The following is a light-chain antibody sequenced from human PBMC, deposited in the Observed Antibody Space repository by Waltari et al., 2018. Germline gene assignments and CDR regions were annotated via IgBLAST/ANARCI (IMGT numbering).Light chain of an antibody. J-gene: IGKJ1*01. Sequence: EIVLTQSPGTLSLSPGERATLSCRASQSVRGSLAWYQQKAGQAPRLLIYGASSRATGIPDRFRGSGSGTDVSLTISRLEPEDFAVYYCQRYVRLPATFGQGTKVESK. V-gene: IGKV3-20*01. CDR1: QSVRGS. CDR2: GAS. CDR3: QRYVRLPAT.